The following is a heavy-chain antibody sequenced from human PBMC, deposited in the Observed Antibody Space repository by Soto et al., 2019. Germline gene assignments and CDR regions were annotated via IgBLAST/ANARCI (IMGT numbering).Heavy chain of an antibody. D-gene: IGHD3-16*02. CDR1: GFTFSSYA. J-gene: IGHJ4*01. CDR2: ISYDGSNK. V-gene: IGHV3-30-3*01. Sequence: GGSLRLSCAASGFTFSSYAMHWVRQAPGKGLEWVAVISYDGSNKYYADSVKGRFTISRDNSKNTLYLQMNSLRAEDTAVYYCARSVYAWGSYRHMGHFDYRGQGTLVPVSA. CDR3: ARSVYAWGSYRHMGHFDY.